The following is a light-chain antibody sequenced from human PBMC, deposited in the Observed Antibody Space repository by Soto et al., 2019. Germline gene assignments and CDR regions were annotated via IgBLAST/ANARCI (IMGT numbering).Light chain of an antibody. CDR2: AAS. V-gene: IGKV1-39*01. Sequence: DIQMTQSPSSLSASVGDRVTITCRASETISRYLNWYQQKPGKAPKLLIYAASSLQSGVPSRFSGSGSGTDFTLTISSLQPEVFATYYCQQAYSTPFTFGPGTKVDIK. J-gene: IGKJ3*01. CDR1: ETISRY. CDR3: QQAYSTPFT.